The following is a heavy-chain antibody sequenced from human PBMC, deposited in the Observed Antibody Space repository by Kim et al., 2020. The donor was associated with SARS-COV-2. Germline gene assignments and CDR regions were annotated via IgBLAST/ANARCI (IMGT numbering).Heavy chain of an antibody. CDR3: ASYYGGNSRYYYYYYMDV. D-gene: IGHD4-17*01. V-gene: IGHV3-48*03. J-gene: IGHJ6*03. CDR1: GFTFSSYE. Sequence: GGSLRLSCAASGFTFSSYEMNWVRQAPGKGLEWVSYISSSGSTIYYADSAKGRFTISRDNAKNSLYLQMNSLRAEDTAVYYCASYYGGNSRYYYYYYMDVWGKGTTVTVSS. CDR2: ISSSGSTI.